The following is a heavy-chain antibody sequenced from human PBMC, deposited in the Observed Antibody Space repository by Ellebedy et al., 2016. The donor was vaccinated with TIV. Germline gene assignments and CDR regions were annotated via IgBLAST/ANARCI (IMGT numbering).Heavy chain of an antibody. CDR2: VYYSGSP. CDR3: ARTDPWQPIDD. Sequence: MPSETLSLTCSVSGGSVSSPRYYWACIRQPPGKGLEYIGSVYYSGSPYYNPSFKSRVTLTADTSKNQFSLNLRTVTAADTAVYYCARTDPWQPIDDWGQGILVSVSS. CDR1: GGSVSSPRYY. J-gene: IGHJ4*02. D-gene: IGHD2-21*02. V-gene: IGHV4-39*01.